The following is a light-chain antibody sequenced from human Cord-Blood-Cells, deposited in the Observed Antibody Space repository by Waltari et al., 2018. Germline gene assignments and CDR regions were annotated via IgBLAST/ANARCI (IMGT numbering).Light chain of an antibody. CDR3: QQYYSTWT. CDR1: QSVLYSSNNKNY. Sequence: DLVMTLSRDSMALPLRETATIDCTSSQSVLYSSNNKNYLAWYQQKPGQPPKLLIYWASTQESGVPDRFSGSGSGTDFTLTISSLQAEDVAVYYCQQYYSTWTFGQGTKVEIK. V-gene: IGKV4-1*01. CDR2: WAS. J-gene: IGKJ1*01.